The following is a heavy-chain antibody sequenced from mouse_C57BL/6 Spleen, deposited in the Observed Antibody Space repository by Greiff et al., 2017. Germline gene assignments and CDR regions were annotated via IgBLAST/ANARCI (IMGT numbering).Heavy chain of an antibody. CDR1: GYSFTGYY. CDR3: ARRNYDDDEDYAMDY. Sequence: VQLQQSGPELVKPGASVKISCKASGYSFTGYYMNWVKQSPEKSLEWIGEINPSTGGTTYNQKFKAKATLTVDKSSSTAYMQLKRLTSEDSAVYYCARRNYDDDEDYAMDYWGQGTSVTVSS. J-gene: IGHJ4*01. CDR2: INPSTGGT. D-gene: IGHD2-4*01. V-gene: IGHV1-42*01.